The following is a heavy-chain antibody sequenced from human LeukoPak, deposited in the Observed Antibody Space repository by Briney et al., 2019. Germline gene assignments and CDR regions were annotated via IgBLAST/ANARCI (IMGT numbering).Heavy chain of an antibody. CDR3: ASHYDSSGYYALDY. V-gene: IGHV4-39*01. J-gene: IGHJ4*02. D-gene: IGHD3-22*01. CDR2: IYYNGNT. Sequence: SETLSLTCTVSGGSISSSSYYWGWIRQPPGKGLEWIGSIYYNGNTYYNPSLKSRVTISVDTSKNQFSLKLSSVTAADTAVYYCASHYDSSGYYALDYWGQGTLVTVSS. CDR1: GGSISSSSYY.